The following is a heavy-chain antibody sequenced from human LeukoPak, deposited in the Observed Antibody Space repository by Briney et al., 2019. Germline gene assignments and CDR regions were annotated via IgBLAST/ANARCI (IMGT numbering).Heavy chain of an antibody. J-gene: IGHJ4*02. CDR1: GFTVSSNY. CDR2: IYSGGST. V-gene: IGHV3-53*04. D-gene: IGHD3-10*01. Sequence: GGSLRLSCAASGFTVSSNYMSWVRQAPGKGLEWVSVIYSGGSTYYADSVKGRFTISRHNSKNTLYLQMNSLRAEDTAVYYCARSSVRGVITSFDYWGQGTLVIVSS. CDR3: ARSSVRGVITSFDY.